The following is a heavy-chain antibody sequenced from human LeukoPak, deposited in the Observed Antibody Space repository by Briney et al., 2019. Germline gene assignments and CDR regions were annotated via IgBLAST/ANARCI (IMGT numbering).Heavy chain of an antibody. CDR3: AIEISRLVIHAFDL. D-gene: IGHD3-9*01. Sequence: GGSLRLSCAASGFTFSSYAMSWVRQDPGKGLEWVSFIQTDGSTKYYSDSVKGRFTISRDNPKNTVYLQMNSLSTEDTAVYYCAIEISRLVIHAFDLWGQGTMVTVSS. CDR2: IQTDGSTK. J-gene: IGHJ3*01. CDR1: GFTFSSYA. V-gene: IGHV3-30*02.